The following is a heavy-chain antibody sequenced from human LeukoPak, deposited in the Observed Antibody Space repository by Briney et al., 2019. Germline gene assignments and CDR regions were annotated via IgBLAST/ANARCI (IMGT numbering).Heavy chain of an antibody. CDR1: GYTFTGYY. V-gene: IGHV1-2*02. CDR3: ARAVFPLAPMDV. D-gene: IGHD3-3*01. J-gene: IGHJ6*03. Sequence: ASVKVSCKASGYTFTGYYMHWVRQAPGQGLEWMGWINPNSGGTNYAQKFQGRVTMTRDTSISTAYMELSRLRSDDTAVYYCARAVFPLAPMDVWGKGTTVTVSS. CDR2: INPNSGGT.